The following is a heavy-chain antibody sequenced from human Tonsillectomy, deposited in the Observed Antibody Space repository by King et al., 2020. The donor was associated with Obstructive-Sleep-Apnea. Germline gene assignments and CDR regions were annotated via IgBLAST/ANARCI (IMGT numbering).Heavy chain of an antibody. CDR3: AGDEGHSSGGSCYSGYFDY. Sequence: QLVQSGAEVKKPGASVKVSCKTSGYTFTASYMHWVRQAPGQGLEWMGWINPNSGATNSAQKFQGWVTMTRDTSISTAYMEMSRLRSDDTAVYYCAGDEGHSSGGSCYSGYFDYWGQGTLVTVSS. V-gene: IGHV1-2*04. CDR1: GYTFTASY. J-gene: IGHJ4*02. D-gene: IGHD2-15*01. CDR2: INPNSGAT.